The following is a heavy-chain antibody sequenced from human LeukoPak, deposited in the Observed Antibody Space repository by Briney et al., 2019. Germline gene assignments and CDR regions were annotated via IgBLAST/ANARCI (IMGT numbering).Heavy chain of an antibody. CDR2: ISGSGGST. J-gene: IGHJ4*02. V-gene: IGHV3-23*01. D-gene: IGHD3-3*01. Sequence: QSGGSLRLSCSASGFTFSSYAMSWVRQAPGKGLEWVSAISGSGGSTYYADSVKGRFTISRDNSKSTLYLQMNSLRAEDTAVYYCAKDSASLTIFGVAAIGYWGQGTLVTVSS. CDR3: AKDSASLTIFGVAAIGY. CDR1: GFTFSSYA.